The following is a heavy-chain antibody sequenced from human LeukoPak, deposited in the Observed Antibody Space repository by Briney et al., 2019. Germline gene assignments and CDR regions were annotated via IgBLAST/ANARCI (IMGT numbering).Heavy chain of an antibody. CDR3: ARLTSSSGWYTGDAFDI. J-gene: IGHJ3*02. CDR2: IYYSGST. CDR1: GGSISSHY. D-gene: IGHD6-19*01. V-gene: IGHV4-59*11. Sequence: PSETLSLTCTVSGGSISSHYWIWIRQPPGKGLVWIGYIYYSGSTNYNPSLKSRVPISVDTSKNQSSLKLSPVPAADTAVYYCARLTSSSGWYTGDAFDIWGQGTMVTVSS.